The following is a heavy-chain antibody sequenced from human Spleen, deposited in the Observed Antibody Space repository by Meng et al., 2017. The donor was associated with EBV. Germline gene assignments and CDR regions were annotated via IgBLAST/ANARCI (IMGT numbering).Heavy chain of an antibody. J-gene: IGHJ4*02. CDR3: ASESGRGYTPDY. V-gene: IGHV1-69*01. CDR1: GGTFSSYA. CDR2: FIPMFGAL. Sequence: QVHLVESGGEVNKPGSWVKVYCKPSGGTFSSYAISWVRQAPGQGLEWMGGFIPMFGALNYAQKFQGRVTIIADESTSAHYMELSSLRSEDTAVYYCASESGRGYTPDYWGQGTLVTVSS. D-gene: IGHD3-10*01.